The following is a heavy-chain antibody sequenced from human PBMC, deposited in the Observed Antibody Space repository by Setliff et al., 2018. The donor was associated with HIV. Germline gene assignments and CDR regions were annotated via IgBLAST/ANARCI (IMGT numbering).Heavy chain of an antibody. CDR2: ITSGGST. D-gene: IGHD5-12*01. J-gene: IGHJ4*02. V-gene: IGHV3-23*01. Sequence: GGSLRLSCAASGFTFSSYAMSWVRQTPEKGLEWVSIITSGGSTYYADSAKGRFIISRDNSQNTLYLQMNSLRADDTAIYYCAKQGRGYSGYDSYFDSWGQGTLVTVSS. CDR3: AKQGRGYSGYDSYFDS. CDR1: GFTFSSYA.